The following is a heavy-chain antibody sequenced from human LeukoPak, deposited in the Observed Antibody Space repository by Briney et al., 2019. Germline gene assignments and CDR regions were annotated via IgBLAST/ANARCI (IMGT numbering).Heavy chain of an antibody. CDR2: IWYDGSNK. V-gene: IGHV3-33*06. J-gene: IGHJ4*02. Sequence: PGGSLRLSCAASGFTFSSYGMHWVRQAPGKGLEWVAVIWYDGSNKYYADSVKGRFTISRDNSKNTLYLQMNSLRAEDTAVYYCAKLKGVDYDFWSGLIGYWGQGTLVTVSS. CDR3: AKLKGVDYDFWSGLIGY. D-gene: IGHD3-3*01. CDR1: GFTFSSYG.